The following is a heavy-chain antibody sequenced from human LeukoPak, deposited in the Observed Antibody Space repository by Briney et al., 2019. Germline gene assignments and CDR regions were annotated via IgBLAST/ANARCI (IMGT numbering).Heavy chain of an antibody. V-gene: IGHV1-18*01. J-gene: IGHJ5*02. CDR2: ISAYNGNT. CDR1: GYTFTSYG. D-gene: IGHD1-1*01. CDR3: ARAVEGFLAETTSDWFDP. Sequence: ASVKVSCKASGYTFTSYGISWVRQAPGQGLEWMGWISAYNGNTNYAQKLQGRVTMTTDTSTSTAYMELRSLRSDDTAVYYCARAVEGFLAETTSDWFDPWGQGTLVTVSS.